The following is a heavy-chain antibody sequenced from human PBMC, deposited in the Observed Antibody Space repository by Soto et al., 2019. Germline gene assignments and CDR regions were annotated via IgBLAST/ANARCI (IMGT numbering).Heavy chain of an antibody. CDR2: VNPDGSTT. D-gene: IGHD1-26*01. Sequence: EVQLVESGGGLVQPGGSLRLSCAASKFSFSGYWMHWVRQAPGKGLMWVSRVNPDGSTTTYADSVKGRFTISRDNAKNTVFLQMNSLRADDTAVYYWAKVASGSYDWFDPWGQGTLVTVSS. CDR3: AKVASGSYDWFDP. CDR1: KFSFSGYW. J-gene: IGHJ5*02. V-gene: IGHV3-74*01.